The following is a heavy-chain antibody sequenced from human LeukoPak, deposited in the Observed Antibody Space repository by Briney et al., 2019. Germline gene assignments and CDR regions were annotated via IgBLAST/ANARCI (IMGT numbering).Heavy chain of an antibody. J-gene: IGHJ4*02. V-gene: IGHV3-48*03. Sequence: GGSLRLSCAASGFTFSSYEMNWVRQAPGKGLEWVSYISSSGSSIHYTDSEKGRFTISRDNAKNSLYLQMNSLRAEDTAIYYCAKAGEGFGLDYWGQGTLVTVSS. CDR3: AKAGEGFGLDY. CDR1: GFTFSSYE. D-gene: IGHD3/OR15-3a*01. CDR2: ISSSGSSI.